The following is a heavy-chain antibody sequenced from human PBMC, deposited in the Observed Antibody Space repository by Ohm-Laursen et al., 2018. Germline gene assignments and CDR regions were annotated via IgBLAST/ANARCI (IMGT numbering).Heavy chain of an antibody. CDR2: LSGSGGST. D-gene: IGHD6-19*01. CDR1: GFTVSDAW. V-gene: IGHV3-23*01. Sequence: SLRLSCTASGFTVSDAWMSWVRQAPGKGLEWVSGLSGSGGSTYHADSVKGRFTISRDNSKNTLYLQMNSLRAEDTAVYYCAKDRSVLTVGGVYDYWGQGTLVTVSS. CDR3: AKDRSVLTVGGVYDY. J-gene: IGHJ4*02.